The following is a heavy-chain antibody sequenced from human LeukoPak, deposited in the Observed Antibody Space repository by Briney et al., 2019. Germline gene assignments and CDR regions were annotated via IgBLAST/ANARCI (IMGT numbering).Heavy chain of an antibody. Sequence: TGGSLRLSCAASGFTFNTHGMHWVHQAPGKGLEWLAAIWFDGSVKHYSDAVKGRFTISRDNSLNTLYLQMNSLRVEDTAIYYCAKDTAIQFLEPAFWGQGTLVTVSS. V-gene: IGHV3-33*06. CDR2: IWFDGSVK. CDR3: AKDTAIQFLEPAF. J-gene: IGHJ4*02. D-gene: IGHD3-3*01. CDR1: GFTFNTHG.